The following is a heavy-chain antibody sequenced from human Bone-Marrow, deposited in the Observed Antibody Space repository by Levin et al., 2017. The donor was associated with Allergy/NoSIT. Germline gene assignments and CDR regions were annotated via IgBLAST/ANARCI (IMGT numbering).Heavy chain of an antibody. J-gene: IGHJ4*02. CDR2: ISYDGSNK. Sequence: LGESLKISCAASGFTFSSYAMHWVRQAPGKGLEWVAVISYDGSNKYYADSVKGRFTISRDNSKNTLYLQMNSLRAEDTAVYYCAREGGAQYIVATITGNDFDYWGQGTLVSVSS. CDR1: GFTFSSYA. CDR3: AREGGAQYIVATITGNDFDY. D-gene: IGHD5-12*01. V-gene: IGHV3-30*04.